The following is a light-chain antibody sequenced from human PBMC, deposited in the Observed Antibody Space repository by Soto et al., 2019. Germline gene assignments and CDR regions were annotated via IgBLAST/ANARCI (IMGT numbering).Light chain of an antibody. CDR2: GAS. CDR1: QSVRSN. CDR3: QQYSKWPIT. Sequence: EVVMTQSPATLSVSPGERVTLSCRASQSVRSNLAWYQQKPGQSPRLLIYGASTRATGIPARFSGSGSGTEFSLTISSLQSEDFAVYYCQQYSKWPITFGQGTRLEIK. V-gene: IGKV3-15*01. J-gene: IGKJ5*01.